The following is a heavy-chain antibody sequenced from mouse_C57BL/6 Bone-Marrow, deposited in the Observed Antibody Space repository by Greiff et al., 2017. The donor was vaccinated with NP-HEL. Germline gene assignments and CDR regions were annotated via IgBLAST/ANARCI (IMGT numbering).Heavy chain of an antibody. D-gene: IGHD1-1*01. CDR3: ARLTTVVGT. J-gene: IGHJ3*01. CDR2: ISSGSRTI. V-gene: IGHV5-17*01. CDR1: GFTFSDYG. Sequence: EVNVVESGGGLVKPGGSLKLSCAASGFTFSDYGMHWVRQAPEKGLEWVAYISSGSRTIYYADTVKGRFTISSDNAKNTLFLQMTSLRSEDTAMYYCARLTTVVGTWGQGTLVTVSA.